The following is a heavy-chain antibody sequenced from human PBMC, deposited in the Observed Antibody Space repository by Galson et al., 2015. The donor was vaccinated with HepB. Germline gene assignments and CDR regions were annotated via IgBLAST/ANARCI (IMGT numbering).Heavy chain of an antibody. CDR1: GDSVSSNSAA. CDR3: TRDLSMRFDY. J-gene: IGHJ4*02. V-gene: IGHV6-1*01. CDR2: TFYRSMWKN. Sequence: CAISGDSVSSNSAAWNWIRQSPLRGLEWLGRTFYRSMWKNDYAIFVSGRITINPDTSENQFPLQLNSVTPEDTAVYYCTRDLSMRFDYWGQGTMVTVSS. D-gene: IGHD2/OR15-2a*01.